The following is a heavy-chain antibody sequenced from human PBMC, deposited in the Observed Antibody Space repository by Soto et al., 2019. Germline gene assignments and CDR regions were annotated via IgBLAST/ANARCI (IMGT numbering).Heavy chain of an antibody. Sequence: QVQLVESGGGLVKPGGSLRLSCAASGFTFSDYYMSWIRQAPGKGLEWVSYISSSGSTIYYADSVTGRFTISRDNAKNSRYLQMNSRRAEDTTVYYCAREAEMIRFLEWLAPAWFDPWGQGTLVTVSS. V-gene: IGHV3-11*01. J-gene: IGHJ5*02. CDR2: ISSSGSTI. D-gene: IGHD3-3*01. CDR3: AREAEMIRFLEWLAPAWFDP. CDR1: GFTFSDYY.